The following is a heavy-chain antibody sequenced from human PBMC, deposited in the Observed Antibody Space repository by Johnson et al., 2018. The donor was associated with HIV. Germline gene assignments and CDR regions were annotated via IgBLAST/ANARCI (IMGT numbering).Heavy chain of an antibody. Sequence: QVQLVESGGGVVQPGRSLRLSCAASGFTFSSYGMHWVRQAPGKGLEWVAVIWYDGSNKYYADSVKGRFTISRDNSKNTLYLQMNSLKTEDTAVYYCSTDVTDTVTTYYNAFDVWGQGTMVTVSS. J-gene: IGHJ3*01. CDR2: IWYDGSNK. D-gene: IGHD4-11*01. V-gene: IGHV3-33*01. CDR1: GFTFSSYG. CDR3: STDVTDTVTTYYNAFDV.